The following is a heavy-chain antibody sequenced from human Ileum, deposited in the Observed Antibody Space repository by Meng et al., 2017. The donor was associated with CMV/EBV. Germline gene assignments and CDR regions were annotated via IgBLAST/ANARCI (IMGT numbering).Heavy chain of an antibody. CDR2: IYSDNFST. CDR1: GFSFSTYA. V-gene: IGHV3-23*03. J-gene: IGHJ4*02. D-gene: IGHD1-1*01. Sequence: GESLKISCAASGFSFSTYAMSWVRQAPGKGLEWVSIIYSDNFSTYYADSVKGRFTISRDNSKNTVYLQMNSLRAVDTDVYYCAKVGRWNSFDYWGQGTPVTAPQ. CDR3: AKVGRWNSFDY.